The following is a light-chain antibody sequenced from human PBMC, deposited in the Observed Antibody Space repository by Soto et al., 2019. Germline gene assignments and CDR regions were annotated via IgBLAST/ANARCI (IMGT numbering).Light chain of an antibody. Sequence: DIQMTQSPSALSASVGDRVTITCRASQSISGWLAWYQQKPGKAPNLLIYHASSLRSGVPSRFSGSGSGTEFTLTISILQPDDFATYYCQQYNNYLYTFGQGTKLEIK. CDR3: QQYNNYLYT. CDR2: HAS. J-gene: IGKJ2*01. V-gene: IGKV1-5*01. CDR1: QSISGW.